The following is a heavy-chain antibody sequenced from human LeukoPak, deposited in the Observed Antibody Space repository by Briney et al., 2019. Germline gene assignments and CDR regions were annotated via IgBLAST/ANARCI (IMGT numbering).Heavy chain of an antibody. CDR2: ISSSGSTI. V-gene: IGHV3-48*03. Sequence: GGSLRLPCAASGFTFSNYEMNWVRQAPGKGLEWVSYISSSGSTIYYADSVKGRFTISRDNAKNSLYLQMNSLRAEDTAVYYCARDYYDSSGYDMRFDPWGQGTLVTVSS. CDR3: ARDYYDSSGYDMRFDP. CDR1: GFTFSNYE. D-gene: IGHD3-22*01. J-gene: IGHJ5*02.